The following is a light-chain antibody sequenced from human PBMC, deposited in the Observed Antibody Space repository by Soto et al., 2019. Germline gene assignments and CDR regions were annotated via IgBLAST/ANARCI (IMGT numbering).Light chain of an antibody. J-gene: IGKJ1*01. Sequence: LMVTQSPRSLSVTPGEPASMSCRASDGLHSNGISYLHWYLQKPGQYPQLXIYLGSTRASGVPDRFSGSGSGTEYTLKISSVEPEDVGVYYCMQALQKPSIFGQGTKVDIK. CDR3: MQALQKPSI. CDR1: DGLHSNGISY. CDR2: LGS. V-gene: IGKV2-28*01.